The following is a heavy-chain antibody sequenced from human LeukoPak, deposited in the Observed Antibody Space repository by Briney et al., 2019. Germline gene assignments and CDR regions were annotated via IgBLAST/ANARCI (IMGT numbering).Heavy chain of an antibody. CDR2: ISSSSSYI. CDR3: ARDFYGGSYAFDY. V-gene: IGHV3-21*01. CDR1: GFTFSSYW. J-gene: IGHJ4*02. Sequence: GGSLRLSCAASGFTFSSYWMSWVRQAPGKGLEWVSSISSSSSYIYYADSVKGRFTISRDNAKNSLYLQMNSLRAEDTAVYYCARDFYGGSYAFDYWGQGTLVTVSS. D-gene: IGHD1-26*01.